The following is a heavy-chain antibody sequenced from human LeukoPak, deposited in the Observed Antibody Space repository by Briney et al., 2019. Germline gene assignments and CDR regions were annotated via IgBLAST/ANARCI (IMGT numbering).Heavy chain of an antibody. J-gene: IGHJ2*01. D-gene: IGHD6-13*01. Sequence: SETLSLTCTVSGGSISSSSYYWGWMRQPPGKRLQWIGSVYYSGSTYYNPSLKSRVTISVDTSKNQFSLKLSSVTAADTAVYYCARDHVMAAAGYWYFDLWGRGTLVTVSS. CDR1: GGSISSSSYY. CDR3: ARDHVMAAAGYWYFDL. V-gene: IGHV4-39*07. CDR2: VYYSGST.